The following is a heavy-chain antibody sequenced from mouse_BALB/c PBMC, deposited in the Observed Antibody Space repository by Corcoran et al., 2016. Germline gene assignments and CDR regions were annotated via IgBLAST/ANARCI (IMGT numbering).Heavy chain of an antibody. V-gene: IGHV1-7*01. CDR2: INPSTGYT. CDR1: GYTFTSYW. Sequence: QVQLQQSGAELAKPGASVKMSCKASGYTFTSYWMHWVKQRPGQGLEWIGYINPSTGYTEYNQKFKDKATLTADKSSSTAYMQLSSLTSEDSAVYYCARKYYAMDYWCQGTSVTVSS. CDR3: ARKYYAMDY. J-gene: IGHJ4*01.